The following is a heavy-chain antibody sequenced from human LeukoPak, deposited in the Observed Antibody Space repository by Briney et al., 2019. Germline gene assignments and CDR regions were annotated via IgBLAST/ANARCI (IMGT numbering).Heavy chain of an antibody. CDR2: IKQDGSEK. CDR3: ARVDCGGDCYRSKEYFQH. J-gene: IGHJ1*01. V-gene: IGHV3-7*01. D-gene: IGHD2-21*02. Sequence: PGGSLRLSCAASGFTFSSYWMSWVRQAPGKGLEWVANIKQDGSEKYYVDSVKGRFTISRDNAKNSLYLQMNSLRAEDTAVYYCARVDCGGDCYRSKEYFQHWGQGTLVTVSS. CDR1: GFTFSSYW.